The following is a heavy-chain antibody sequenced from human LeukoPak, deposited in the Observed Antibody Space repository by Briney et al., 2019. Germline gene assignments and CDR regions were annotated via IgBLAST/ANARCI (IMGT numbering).Heavy chain of an antibody. D-gene: IGHD4-17*01. V-gene: IGHV3-23*01. J-gene: IGHJ4*02. Sequence: PGGSLTLSCAASGFTFSSYAMSWVRQSPGKGLEWVSAISDSGGSTYYADSEKRRFTISRDNSKNTLYLQMNSLRAEDTAVYYCAKDSATVTRTDYWGQGTLVTVSS. CDR1: GFTFSSYA. CDR2: ISDSGGST. CDR3: AKDSATVTRTDY.